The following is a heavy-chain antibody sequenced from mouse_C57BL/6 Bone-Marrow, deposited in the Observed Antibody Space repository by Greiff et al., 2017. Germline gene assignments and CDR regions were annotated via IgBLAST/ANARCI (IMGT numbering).Heavy chain of an antibody. CDR2: IDPSDSYT. Sequence: QVQLQQPGAELVMPGASVKLSCKASGYTFTSYWMHWVKQRPGQGLEWIGEIDPSDSYTNYNQKFKGKSTLTVDKSSSTTYMQLSSLTSEDSAVYYCARAWGAYWGQGTLVTVSA. V-gene: IGHV1-69*01. CDR3: ARAWGAY. J-gene: IGHJ3*01. CDR1: GYTFTSYW.